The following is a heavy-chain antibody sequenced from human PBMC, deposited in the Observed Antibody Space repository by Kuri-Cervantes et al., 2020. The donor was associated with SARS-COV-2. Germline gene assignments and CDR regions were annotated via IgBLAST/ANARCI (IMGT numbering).Heavy chain of an antibody. J-gene: IGHJ3*02. CDR3: ARVEVGAHVGAFDI. D-gene: IGHD1-26*01. Sequence: SCTVSGGSISSGGYYWSWIRQPPGKGLEWIGYIYHSGSTYYNPPLKSRVTISVDTSKNQFSLKLSSVTAADTAVYYCARVEVGAHVGAFDIWGQGTMVTVSS. CDR2: IYHSGST. V-gene: IGHV4-30-2*01. CDR1: GGSISSGGYY.